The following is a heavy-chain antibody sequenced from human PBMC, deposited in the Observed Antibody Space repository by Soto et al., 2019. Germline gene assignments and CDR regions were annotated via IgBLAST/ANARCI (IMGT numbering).Heavy chain of an antibody. V-gene: IGHV3-33*01. CDR3: ARDRRRGGISGQFDP. CDR2: IWYDGSNK. CDR1: GFTFSSYG. J-gene: IGHJ5*02. D-gene: IGHD3-16*01. Sequence: ESGGGVVQPGRSLRLSCAASGFTFSSYGMHWVRQAPGKGLEWVAVIWYDGSNKYYADSVKGRFTISRDNSKNTLYLQMNSLRAEDTAVYYCARDRRRGGISGQFDPWGQGTLVTVSS.